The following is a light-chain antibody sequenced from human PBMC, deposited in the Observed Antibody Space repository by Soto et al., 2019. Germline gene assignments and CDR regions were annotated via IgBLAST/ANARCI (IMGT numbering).Light chain of an antibody. CDR2: GAS. J-gene: IGKJ2*01. Sequence: EILLTQSPATLSVSPGERATLSCRASQSVSHNLAWYQQKPGQAPRLLYYGASTRAIGTPARFSGSGSGTEFTLTISGLQSEDFAVYYCQQSNDWPYTFGQGSKVESK. CDR1: QSVSHN. V-gene: IGKV3-15*01. CDR3: QQSNDWPYT.